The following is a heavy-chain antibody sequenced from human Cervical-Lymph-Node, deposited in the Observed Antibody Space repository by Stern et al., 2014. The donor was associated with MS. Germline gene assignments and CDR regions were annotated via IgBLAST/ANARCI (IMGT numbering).Heavy chain of an antibody. J-gene: IGHJ4*02. V-gene: IGHV5-51*03. D-gene: IGHD3-10*01. Sequence: VQLVESGAEVKKPGESLKISCKVSGYSFSNYWIGWVRQMPGKGLEWMGIIYPDDSDTRYSPYFQGQVPISTANSIPTAHLQWSSLKASDTAMYSCARLKHSLTSGTYFNYWGQGTLVTVSS. CDR1: GYSFSNYW. CDR2: IYPDDSDT. CDR3: ARLKHSLTSGTYFNY.